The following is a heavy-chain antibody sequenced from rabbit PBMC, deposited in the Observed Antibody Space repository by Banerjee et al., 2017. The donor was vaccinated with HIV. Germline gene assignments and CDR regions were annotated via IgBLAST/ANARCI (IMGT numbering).Heavy chain of an antibody. J-gene: IGHJ4*01. CDR3: ARGVYLSNQNL. CDR1: GFSLSSYV. D-gene: IGHD1-1*01. CDR2: INTGSGNT. Sequence: QSLEESGGDLVKPEGSLTLTCTASGFSLSSYVMSWVRQAPGKGLEWIGYINTGSGNTAYASWAKGRFTITKTSSTTVTLQMTSLTAADTATYFCARGVYLSNQNLWGPGTLVTVS. V-gene: IGHV1S40*01.